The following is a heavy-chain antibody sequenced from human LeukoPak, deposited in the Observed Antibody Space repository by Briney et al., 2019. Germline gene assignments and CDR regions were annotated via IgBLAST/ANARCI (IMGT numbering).Heavy chain of an antibody. CDR3: TTDSSLWFGEFPFDY. CDR2: IKSKTDGGTT. J-gene: IGHJ4*02. D-gene: IGHD3-10*01. Sequence: GGSLRLSCAASGFTFSNAWMSWVRQAPGKGLEWVGRIKSKTDGGTTDYAAPVKGRFTISRDDSKNTLYLQMNSLKTEDTAVYYCTTDSSLWFGEFPFDYWGQGTLVTVSS. CDR1: GFTFSNAW. V-gene: IGHV3-15*01.